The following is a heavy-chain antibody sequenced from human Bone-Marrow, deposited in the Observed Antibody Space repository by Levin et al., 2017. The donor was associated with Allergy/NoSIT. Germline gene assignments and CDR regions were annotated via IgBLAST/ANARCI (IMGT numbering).Heavy chain of an antibody. Sequence: GESLKISCAASGFTFSSYWMSWVRQAPGKGLEWVANIKQDGSEKYYVDSVKGRFTISRDNAKNSLYLQMNSLRAEDTAVYYCARERYGSGSYYIDWFDPWGQGTLVTVSS. CDR3: ARERYGSGSYYIDWFDP. CDR1: GFTFSSYW. CDR2: IKQDGSEK. J-gene: IGHJ5*02. V-gene: IGHV3-7*01. D-gene: IGHD3-10*01.